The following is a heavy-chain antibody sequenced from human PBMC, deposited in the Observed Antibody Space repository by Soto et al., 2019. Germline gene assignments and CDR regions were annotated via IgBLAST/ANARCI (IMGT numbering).Heavy chain of an antibody. CDR3: VKDSLEPEDGMDV. J-gene: IGHJ6*02. CDR1: GFTFSSYA. CDR2: ISGSGGST. V-gene: IGHV3-23*01. Sequence: EVLLLESGGGLVQPGGSLRLSCAASGFTFSSYAMTWVRQAPGKGLEWVSSISGSGGSTYYADSVKGRFTISRDNSKNTLYVQMDSLRAEDTAVYYCVKDSLEPEDGMDVWGQGTTVTFSS. D-gene: IGHD1-1*01.